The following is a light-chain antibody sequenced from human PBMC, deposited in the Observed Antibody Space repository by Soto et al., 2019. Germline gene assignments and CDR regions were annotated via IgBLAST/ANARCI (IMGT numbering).Light chain of an antibody. J-gene: IGKJ3*01. V-gene: IGKV3-20*01. CDR3: QQYTLSRFT. CDR2: GAS. CDR1: QSVNSRY. Sequence: EIVLTQSPGTLSLSPGERATLSCRASQSVNSRYLAWYQQKPGQAPRLLIYGASSRATGIPDRVSGSVSGTDFSLTISRLEPEDFAVYYGQQYTLSRFTFGPGTKVDIK.